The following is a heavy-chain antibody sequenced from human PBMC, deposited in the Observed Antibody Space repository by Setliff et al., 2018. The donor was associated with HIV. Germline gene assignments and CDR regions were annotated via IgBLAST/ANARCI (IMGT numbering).Heavy chain of an antibody. CDR1: GYTLTELS. CDR3: AFRSGFHVGLDA. Sequence: ASVKVSCKLSGYTLTELSRHWMRQAPGKGLEWMGGFDPEDGETIYAQKFQGRVTMTEDTSTDTAYMELSSLRSEDTAVYYCAFRSGFHVGLDAWGQGTLVTVSS. D-gene: IGHD3-3*01. V-gene: IGHV1-24*01. CDR2: FDPEDGET. J-gene: IGHJ5*02.